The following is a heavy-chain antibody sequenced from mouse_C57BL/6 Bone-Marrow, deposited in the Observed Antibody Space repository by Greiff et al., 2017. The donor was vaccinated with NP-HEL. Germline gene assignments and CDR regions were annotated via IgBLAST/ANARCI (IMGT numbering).Heavy chain of an antibody. D-gene: IGHD1-1*01. CDR1: GYAFSSSW. Sequence: VHLVESGPELVKPGASVKISCKASGYAFSSSWMNWVKQRPGKGLEWIGRIYPGDGDTNYNGKFKGKATLTADKSSSTAYMQLSSLTSEDSAVYFCARSNYYGSPWYFDVWGTGTTVTVSS. CDR2: IYPGDGDT. J-gene: IGHJ1*03. V-gene: IGHV1-82*01. CDR3: ARSNYYGSPWYFDV.